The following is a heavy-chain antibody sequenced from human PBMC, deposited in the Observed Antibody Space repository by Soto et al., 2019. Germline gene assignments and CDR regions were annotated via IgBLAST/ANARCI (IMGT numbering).Heavy chain of an antibody. J-gene: IGHJ6*02. CDR3: ARGHAATMDV. D-gene: IGHD6-25*01. CDR1: GDSVSRNGAA. CDR2: TYYRSKWNN. Sequence: SPTVSLTCAISGDSVSRNGAAWNWIRKSPSRGLQWLGRTYYRSKWNNDYAVSVKSRITINPDTSKNQFSLQLNSVTPEDTAVCYCARGHAATMDVWGQGTTVTVSS. V-gene: IGHV6-1*01.